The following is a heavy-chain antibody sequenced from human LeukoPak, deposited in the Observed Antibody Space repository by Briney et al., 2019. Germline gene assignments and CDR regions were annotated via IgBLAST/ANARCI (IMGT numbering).Heavy chain of an antibody. J-gene: IGHJ4*02. D-gene: IGHD2-2*01. Sequence: PGRSLRLSCSTSGFTFGDYAMSWVRQAPGKGLEWVGFIQAKAYGGATKYAASVNGRFSISRDDSQSIANLQMNDLKTEDTAVYYCTRAPHPRCSSSGCYLDYWGQRTLVTVSS. CDR3: TRAPHPRCSSSGCYLDY. CDR1: GFTFGDYA. CDR2: IQAKAYGGAT. V-gene: IGHV3-49*04.